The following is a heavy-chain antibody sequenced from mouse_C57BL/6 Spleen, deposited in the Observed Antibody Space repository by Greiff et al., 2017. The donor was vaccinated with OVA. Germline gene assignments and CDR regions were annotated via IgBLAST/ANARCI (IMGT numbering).Heavy chain of an antibody. D-gene: IGHD2-10*02. CDR2: INPNNGGT. Sequence: EVQLQQSGPELVKPGASVKIPCKASGYTFTDYNMAWVKQSHGKSLEWIGDINPNNGGTIYNQKFKGKATLTVDKSSSTAYMELRSLTSEDTAVYYGARRGYGNSFYGYFDVWGTGTTVTVSS. CDR1: GYTFTDYN. J-gene: IGHJ1*03. CDR3: ARRGYGNSFYGYFDV. V-gene: IGHV1-18*01.